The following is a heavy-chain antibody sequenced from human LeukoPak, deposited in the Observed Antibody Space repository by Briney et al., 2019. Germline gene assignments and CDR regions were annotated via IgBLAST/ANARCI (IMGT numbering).Heavy chain of an antibody. J-gene: IGHJ4*02. D-gene: IGHD3-22*01. Sequence: PGGSLRLSCAASKFTFSDYWMPWVRQAPGKGPEWVAYINQLGNEKKYLDSVKGRFTISRDNAKNSLYLQMTSLRVDDTAVYYCARGTYYYELWGQGTLVTVSS. V-gene: IGHV3-7*04. CDR2: INQLGNEK. CDR1: KFTFSDYW. CDR3: ARGTYYYEL.